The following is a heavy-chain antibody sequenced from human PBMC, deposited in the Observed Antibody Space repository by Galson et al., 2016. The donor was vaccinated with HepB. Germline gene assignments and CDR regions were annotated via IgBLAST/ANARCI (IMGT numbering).Heavy chain of an antibody. J-gene: IGHJ6*02. CDR3: ARGTGGKYCYGMDV. V-gene: IGHV3-53*01. Sequence: SLRLSCAASGFTVSSNYMSWVRQAPGKGLEWVSVVYSSGNTYYAGSVKGRFTISRDNSKNTLYLQMNSLRAEDTAVYYCARGTGGKYCYGMDVWGQGTTVTVPS. CDR2: VYSSGNT. CDR1: GFTVSSNY. D-gene: IGHD2-8*02.